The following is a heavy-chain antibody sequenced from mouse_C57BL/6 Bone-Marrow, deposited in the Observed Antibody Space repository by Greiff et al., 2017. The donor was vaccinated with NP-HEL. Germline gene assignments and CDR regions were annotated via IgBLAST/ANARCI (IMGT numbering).Heavy chain of an antibody. D-gene: IGHD1-1*01. CDR2: IDPANGNT. V-gene: IGHV14-3*01. CDR1: GFNIKNTY. CDR3: ARSPFITAVAGYFDV. Sequence: EVQLQQSVAELVRPGASVKLSCTASGFNIKNTYMHWVKQRPEQGLEWIGRIDPANGNTKYAPKFQGKATITADTSSNTAYLQLSSLTSEDTAIYYCARSPFITAVAGYFDVWGTGTTVTVSS. J-gene: IGHJ1*03.